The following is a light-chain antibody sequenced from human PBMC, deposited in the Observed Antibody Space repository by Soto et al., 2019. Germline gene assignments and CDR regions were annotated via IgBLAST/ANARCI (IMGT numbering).Light chain of an antibody. J-gene: IGKJ1*01. CDR2: GAS. Sequence: DIQMTQSPPTLSASVGDRVIITCRASQSLSTWLAWYQQKPGKAPKLLIFGASALESGVPSRFNGSGSATECTLTINNLQPEDSATYYCQQYADYCTFGQGTKVEIK. CDR1: QSLSTW. CDR3: QQYADYCT. V-gene: IGKV1-5*01.